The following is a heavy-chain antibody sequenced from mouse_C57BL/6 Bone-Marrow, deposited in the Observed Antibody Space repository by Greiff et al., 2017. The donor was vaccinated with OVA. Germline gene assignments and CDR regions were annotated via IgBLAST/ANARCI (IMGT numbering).Heavy chain of an antibody. V-gene: IGHV1-64*01. CDR2: IHPNSGST. CDR3: AGSDDGYWEYFDY. D-gene: IGHD2-3*01. Sequence: QVQLQQPGAELVKPGASVKLSCKASGYTFTSYWMHWVKQRPGQGLEWIGMIHPNSGSTNYNEKFKSKATLTVDKSSSTAYMQLSSLTSEDSAVYYCAGSDDGYWEYFDYWGQGTTLTVSS. CDR1: GYTFTSYW. J-gene: IGHJ2*01.